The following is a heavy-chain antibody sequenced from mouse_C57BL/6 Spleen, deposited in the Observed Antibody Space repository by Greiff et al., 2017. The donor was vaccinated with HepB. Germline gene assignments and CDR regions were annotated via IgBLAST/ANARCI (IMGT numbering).Heavy chain of an antibody. D-gene: IGHD3-1*01. CDR3: ARSGSVHDY. CDR1: GYTFTSYW. J-gene: IGHJ2*01. V-gene: IGHV1-50*01. CDR2: IDPSDSYT. Sequence: QVQLQQPGAELVKPGASVKLSCKASGYTFTSYWMQWVKQRPGQGLEWIGEIDPSDSYTNYNQKFKGKATLTVDTSSSTAYMQLSSLTSEDSAVYYCARSGSVHDYWGQGTTLTVSS.